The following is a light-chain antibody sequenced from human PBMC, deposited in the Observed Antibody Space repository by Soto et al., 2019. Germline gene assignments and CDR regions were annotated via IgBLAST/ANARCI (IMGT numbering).Light chain of an antibody. CDR1: SSDVGAYNY. CDR2: DVN. Sequence: QSVLTQPRSVSGSPGQSVTISCTGSSSDVGAYNYVSWYQHNTGKAPKLLIYDVNKRPSGVPDRFSGSKFGNTASLTISGLQADDEATFYCCSYAGSYDYVFGTGTKVPVL. CDR3: CSYAGSYDYV. J-gene: IGLJ1*01. V-gene: IGLV2-11*01.